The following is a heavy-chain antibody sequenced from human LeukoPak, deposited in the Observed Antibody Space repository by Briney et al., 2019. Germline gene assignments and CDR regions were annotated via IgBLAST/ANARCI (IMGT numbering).Heavy chain of an antibody. CDR1: GGTFSSYA. CDR3: ARGPPSGSYLIDY. Sequence: ASVKVSCKASGGTFSSYAISWVRQAPGQGLEWMGRIIPIFGTANYAQKFQGRVTITADESTSTAYMELSSLRSEDTAVYYCARGPPSGSYLIDYWGQGTLVTVSS. V-gene: IGHV1-69*13. J-gene: IGHJ4*02. D-gene: IGHD1-26*01. CDR2: IIPIFGTA.